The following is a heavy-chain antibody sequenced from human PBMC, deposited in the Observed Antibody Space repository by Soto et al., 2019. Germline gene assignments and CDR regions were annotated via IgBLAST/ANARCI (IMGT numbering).Heavy chain of an antibody. CDR2: VSANNGHT. Sequence: ASVKVSCKASGFTFSNYGLNWVRQAPGQGLEWMGWVSANNGHTNYAQNLQGRVSMTTDTSTSTAYMELRGLRFDDTAVYYCARDIGGVTAKHFFYYYAMGVRDKRCRFT. CDR1: GFTFSNYG. CDR3: ARDIGGVTAKHFFYYYAMGV. D-gene: IGHD6-25*01. J-gene: IGHJ6*04. V-gene: IGHV1-18*01.